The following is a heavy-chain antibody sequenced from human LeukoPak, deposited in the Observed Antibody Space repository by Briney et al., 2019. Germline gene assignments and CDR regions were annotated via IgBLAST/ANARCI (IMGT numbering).Heavy chain of an antibody. CDR3: ARDNTAVAGRVVDY. Sequence: ESSVKVSCKASGYTFTSYYIHWVRQAPGRGLEWMGIINPSVGSTTYAQNFQGRVTMTRYTSTSSVYMELSSLRSEDTAVYYWARDNTAVAGRVVDYWGQGTLVTVSS. D-gene: IGHD6-19*01. CDR1: GYTFTSYY. J-gene: IGHJ4*02. CDR2: INPSVGST. V-gene: IGHV1-46*01.